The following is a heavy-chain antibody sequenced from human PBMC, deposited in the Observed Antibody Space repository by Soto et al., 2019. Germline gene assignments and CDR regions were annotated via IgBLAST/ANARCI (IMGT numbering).Heavy chain of an antibody. V-gene: IGHV4-61*01. CDR1: GGSVSSGSYY. J-gene: IGHJ6*02. CDR3: ARIPYDILTGYGYYGMDV. Sequence: QVQLQESGPGLVKPSETLSLTCTVSGGSVSSGSYYWSWIRQPPGKGLEWIGYIYYSGSTNYKSSLKSRVNISVDTSKNQFSRKLSSVTAADTAVYYCARIPYDILTGYGYYGMDVWGQGTTVTVSS. CDR2: IYYSGST. D-gene: IGHD3-9*01.